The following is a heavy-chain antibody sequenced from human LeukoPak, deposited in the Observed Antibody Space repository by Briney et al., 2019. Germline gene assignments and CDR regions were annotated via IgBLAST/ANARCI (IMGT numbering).Heavy chain of an antibody. V-gene: IGHV4-59*01. CDR2: IYYSGGT. D-gene: IGHD4-23*01. CDR3: ARLVVTPAPFDY. CDR1: GGSISSYY. J-gene: IGHJ4*02. Sequence: SETMSLTCTVSGGSISSYYWSWIRQPPGKGLEWIGYIYYSGGTNYNPSLKSRVTISVDTSKNQFSLKLSCLTAADTAVYYCARLVVTPAPFDYCGQGTLLTVSS.